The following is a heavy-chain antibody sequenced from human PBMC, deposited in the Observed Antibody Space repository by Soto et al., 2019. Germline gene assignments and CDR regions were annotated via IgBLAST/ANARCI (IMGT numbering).Heavy chain of an antibody. V-gene: IGHV1-69*01. D-gene: IGHD2-21*02. J-gene: IGHJ2*01. CDR2: IIPIFGTA. CDR3: ARERTTVVTWYFDL. Sequence: QVQLVQSGPEVKKPGSSVKVSCKASGGTFSSYAISWVRQAPGQGLEWMGGIIPIFGTANYAQKFQGRVMISADESTSTVYMELSSLRAEDAAVYYCARERTTVVTWYFDLWVRGTLVTVSS. CDR1: GGTFSSYA.